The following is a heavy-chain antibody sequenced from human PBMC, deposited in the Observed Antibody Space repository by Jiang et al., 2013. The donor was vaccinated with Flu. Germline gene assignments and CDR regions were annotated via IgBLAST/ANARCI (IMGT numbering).Heavy chain of an antibody. Sequence: VQLVESGAEVKKPGASVKVSCKASGYTFTGYYMHWVRQAPGQGLEWMGWINPNSGGTNYAQKFQGRVTMTRDTSISTAYMELSRLRSDDTAVYYCARDRASITMIVVPHAFDIWGQGTMVTISS. V-gene: IGHV1-2*02. CDR1: GYTFTGYY. D-gene: IGHD3-22*01. J-gene: IGHJ3*02. CDR3: ARDRASITMIVVPHAFDI. CDR2: INPNSGGT.